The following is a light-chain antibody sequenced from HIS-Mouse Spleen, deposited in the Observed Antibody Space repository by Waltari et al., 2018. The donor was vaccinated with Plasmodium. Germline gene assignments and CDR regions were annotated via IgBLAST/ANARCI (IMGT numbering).Light chain of an antibody. V-gene: IGLV5-37*01. CDR3: MIWPSNASGV. J-gene: IGLJ3*02. CDR1: SDINVGSYN. CDR2: YYSDSDK. Sequence: QPVLTQPPSSSASPGESARLTCTLPSDINVGSYNIYWYQQKPGSPPMYLLYYYSDSDKGQSCGVPIRCSVSKYALANTGILLISGLQSEDEADYYCMIWPSNASGVFGGGTKLTVL.